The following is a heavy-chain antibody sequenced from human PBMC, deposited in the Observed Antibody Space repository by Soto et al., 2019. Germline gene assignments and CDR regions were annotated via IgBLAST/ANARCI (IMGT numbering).Heavy chain of an antibody. V-gene: IGHV4-59*08. CDR3: ARAVSYYDILTGYYSGPGYNWFDP. J-gene: IGHJ5*02. Sequence: PSETLSLTCTVSGGSISSYYWSWIRQPPGKGLEWIGYIYYSGSTNYNPSLKSRVTISVDTSKNQFSLKLSSVTAADTAVYYCARAVSYYDILTGYYSGPGYNWFDPWGQGTLVTVS. CDR2: IYYSGST. D-gene: IGHD3-9*01. CDR1: GGSISSYY.